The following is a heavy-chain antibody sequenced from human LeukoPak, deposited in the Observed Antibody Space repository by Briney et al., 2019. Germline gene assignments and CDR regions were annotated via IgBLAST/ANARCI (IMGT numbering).Heavy chain of an antibody. V-gene: IGHV3-21*01. J-gene: IGHJ4*02. CDR1: GFTFSSYG. CDR3: ARDLSVGSKPDLGFDY. D-gene: IGHD1-26*01. CDR2: ISSSSRYI. Sequence: GGSLRLSCAASGFTFSSYGMNWVRQAPGKGLEWVSSISSSSRYIYYTDSVKGRFTISRDNAKNSLYLQMNSLRAEDTAVYYCARDLSVGSKPDLGFDYWGQGTLVTVSS.